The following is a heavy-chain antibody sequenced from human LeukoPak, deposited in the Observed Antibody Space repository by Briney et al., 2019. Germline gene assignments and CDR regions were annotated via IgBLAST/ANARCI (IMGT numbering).Heavy chain of an antibody. CDR1: GFTSTSHW. V-gene: IGHV3-7*01. CDR2: IRGDGGDK. D-gene: IGHD2-15*01. Sequence: PGRSLRLSCAASGFTSTSHWMTWVRQAPGKGLESVANIRGDGGDKFYVASVKGRFTISRDNGKNSVYLQMNSLRVEDTAVYYCARAIVRAHGDWGQGTLVTVSS. CDR3: ARAIVRAHGD. J-gene: IGHJ4*02.